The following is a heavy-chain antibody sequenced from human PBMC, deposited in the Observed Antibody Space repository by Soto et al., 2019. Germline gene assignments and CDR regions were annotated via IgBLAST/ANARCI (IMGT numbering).Heavy chain of an antibody. D-gene: IGHD3-16*02. Sequence: GGSLRLSCAASGFTFSSYWMHWVRQAPGKGLVWVSRINSDGSSTSYADSVKGRFTISRDNAKNTLYLQMNSLRAEDTAVYYCASKLTTFGGAIDYWGQGTLVTVYS. V-gene: IGHV3-74*01. CDR1: GFTFSSYW. CDR3: ASKLTTFGGAIDY. CDR2: INSDGSST. J-gene: IGHJ4*02.